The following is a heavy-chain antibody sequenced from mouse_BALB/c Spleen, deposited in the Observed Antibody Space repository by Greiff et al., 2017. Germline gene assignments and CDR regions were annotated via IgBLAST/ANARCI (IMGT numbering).Heavy chain of an antibody. V-gene: IGHV1S137*01. Sequence: VQLQQSGAELVRPGVSVKISCKGSGYTFTDYAMHWVKQSHAKSLEWIGVISTYYGDASYNQKFKGKATMTVDKSSSTAYMELARLTSEDSAIYYCARDHYAMDYWGQGTSVTVSS. J-gene: IGHJ4*01. CDR2: ISTYYGDA. CDR3: ARDHYAMDY. CDR1: GYTFTDYA.